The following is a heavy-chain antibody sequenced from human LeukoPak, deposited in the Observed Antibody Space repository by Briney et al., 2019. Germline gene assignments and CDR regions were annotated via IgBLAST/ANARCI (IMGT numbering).Heavy chain of an antibody. CDR1: GFTVSGTH. D-gene: IGHD3-16*01. CDR2: MYTGATT. V-gene: IGHV3-53*01. CDR3: AKDEATSGGGLAS. J-gene: IGHJ5*01. Sequence: GWSLRLSCAASGFTVSGTHMTWVRQAPQKGLEWVSAMYTGATTYYADSVTGRFTVSRDTSRNTLFLHMNNLRAEDTAVYYCAKDEATSGGGLASWGQGTLVTVSS.